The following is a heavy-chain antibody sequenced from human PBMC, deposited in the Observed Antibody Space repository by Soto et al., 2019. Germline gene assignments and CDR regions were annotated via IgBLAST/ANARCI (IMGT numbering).Heavy chain of an antibody. J-gene: IGHJ4*02. Sequence: PLGSLRLSCAASGFTFSSYAMHWVRQAPGKGLEWVAVISYDGSNKYYADSVKGRFTISRDNSKNTLYLQMNSLRAEDTAVYYCARGPSSLTRFDYWGQGTLVTVSS. D-gene: IGHD2-2*01. CDR3: ARGPSSLTRFDY. V-gene: IGHV3-30-3*01. CDR1: GFTFSSYA. CDR2: ISYDGSNK.